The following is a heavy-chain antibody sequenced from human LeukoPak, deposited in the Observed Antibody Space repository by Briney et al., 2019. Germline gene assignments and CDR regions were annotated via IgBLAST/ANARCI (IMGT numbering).Heavy chain of an antibody. V-gene: IGHV1-18*01. Sequence: ASVKVSCKASGYTFTSYGISWVRQAPGQGLEWMGWISAYNGNTNYAQKLRGRVTMTTDTSTSTAYMELRSLRSDDTAVYYCARSLTVVVAAARFDPWGQGTLVTVSS. CDR1: GYTFTSYG. J-gene: IGHJ5*02. CDR3: ARSLTVVVAAARFDP. CDR2: ISAYNGNT. D-gene: IGHD2-15*01.